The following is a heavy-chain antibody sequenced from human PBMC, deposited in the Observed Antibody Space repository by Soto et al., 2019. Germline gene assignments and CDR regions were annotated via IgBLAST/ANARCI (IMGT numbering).Heavy chain of an antibody. CDR1: GGTFSSYA. CDR3: AREGSGYLICDYYGMDV. Sequence: SVPVTCQASGGTFSSYAISWVRQAPGQGLEWMGGIIPIFGTANYAHKFQGRVTITADESTSTAYMELSSLRSEDTAVYYCAREGSGYLICDYYGMDVWGQGTTVTVSS. CDR2: IIPIFGTA. J-gene: IGHJ6*02. D-gene: IGHD5-12*01. V-gene: IGHV1-69*13.